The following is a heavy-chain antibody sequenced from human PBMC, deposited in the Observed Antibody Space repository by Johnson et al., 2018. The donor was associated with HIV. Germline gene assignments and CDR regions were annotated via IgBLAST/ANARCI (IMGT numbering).Heavy chain of an antibody. CDR2: IGTAGDT. J-gene: IGHJ3*02. V-gene: IGHV3-13*01. Sequence: EVQLVESGGGLVQPGGSLRLSCAASGFTFSCYDVHWVRQATGKGLEWVSTIGTAGDTYYPGSVKGRFTVSREDAKNSLYLQMNSLRAGDTALYYCARAVCRGGRCYSHDAFDIWGQGTIVTVSS. CDR1: GFTFSCYD. CDR3: ARAVCRGGRCYSHDAFDI. D-gene: IGHD2-15*01.